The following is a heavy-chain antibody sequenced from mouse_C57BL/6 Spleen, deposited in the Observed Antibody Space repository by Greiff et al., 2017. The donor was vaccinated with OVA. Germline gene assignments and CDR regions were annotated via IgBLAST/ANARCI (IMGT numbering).Heavy chain of an antibody. D-gene: IGHD4-1*01. CDR1: GYTFTSYW. V-gene: IGHV1-52*01. J-gene: IGHJ2*01. CDR3: ARQNRLGHFDY. Sequence: QVQLQQPGAELVRPGSSVKLSCKASGYTFTSYWMHWVKQRPIQGLEWIGNIDPSDSETHYNQKFKDKATLTVNKSTSTAYMQLSILTSKDSAVYYCARQNRLGHFDYWGQGTTLTVSS. CDR2: IDPSDSET.